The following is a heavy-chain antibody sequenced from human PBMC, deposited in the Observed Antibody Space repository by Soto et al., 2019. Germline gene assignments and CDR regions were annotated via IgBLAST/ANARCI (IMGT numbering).Heavy chain of an antibody. V-gene: IGHV4-34*01. Sequence: SETLSLTCAVYGGSFSGYYWTWIRQPPGKGLEWIGEINHSGSTNYNPSLKSRVTISVDTSKNQFSLKLSSVTAADTAVYYCARYPRWELPYSFDYWGQGTLVTVSS. CDR1: GGSFSGYY. J-gene: IGHJ4*02. CDR3: ARYPRWELPYSFDY. D-gene: IGHD1-26*01. CDR2: INHSGST.